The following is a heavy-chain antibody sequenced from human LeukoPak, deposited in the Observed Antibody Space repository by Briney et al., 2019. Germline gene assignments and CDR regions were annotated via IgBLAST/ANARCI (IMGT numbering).Heavy chain of an antibody. V-gene: IGHV3-48*03. CDR2: ISSSGSTI. J-gene: IGHJ4*02. Sequence: GGSLRLSCAASGFTFSSYEMNWVRQAPGKGLECVSYISSSGSTIYYADSVKGRFTISRDNAKNSLYLRMNSLRAEDTAVYYCARVQKDYYDSSGYLSYWGQGTLVTVSS. CDR1: GFTFSSYE. D-gene: IGHD3-22*01. CDR3: ARVQKDYYDSSGYLSY.